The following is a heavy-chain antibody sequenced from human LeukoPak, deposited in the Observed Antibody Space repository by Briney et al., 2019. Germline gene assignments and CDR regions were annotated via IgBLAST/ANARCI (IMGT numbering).Heavy chain of an antibody. CDR2: VYYSGST. J-gene: IGHJ5*02. CDR3: ARGIPDIVVVVADWFDP. V-gene: IGHV4-61*01. D-gene: IGHD2-15*01. Sequence: PSETLSLTCPVSGGSVSSGSHYWSWIRQPPGKGLEWIGHVYYSGSTNYNPSLKSRVTISVDTSKNQFSLKLSSVTAADTAVYYCARGIPDIVVVVADWFDPWGQGTLVTVSS. CDR1: GGSVSSGSHY.